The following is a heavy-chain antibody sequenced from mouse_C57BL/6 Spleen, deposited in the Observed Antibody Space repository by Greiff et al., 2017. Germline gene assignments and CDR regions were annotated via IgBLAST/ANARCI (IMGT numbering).Heavy chain of an antibody. CDR2: IHPSDSDT. J-gene: IGHJ3*01. CDR3: AIDIYYGSSYVGFAY. D-gene: IGHD1-1*01. Sequence: QVQLQQSGAELVKPGASVKVSCKASGYTFTSYWMHWVKQRPGQGLEWIGRIHPSDSDTNYNQKFKGKATLTVDKSSSTAYMQLSSLTSEDSAVYYCAIDIYYGSSYVGFAYWGQGTLVTVSA. CDR1: GYTFTSYW. V-gene: IGHV1-74*01.